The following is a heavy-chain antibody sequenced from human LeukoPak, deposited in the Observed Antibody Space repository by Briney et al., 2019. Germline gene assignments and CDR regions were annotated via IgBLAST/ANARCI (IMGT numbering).Heavy chain of an antibody. CDR2: INHSGST. CDR3: ARQPKSCARGVFITGKACWFDP. V-gene: IGHV4-34*01. J-gene: IGHJ5*02. Sequence: SETLSLTCAVYGGSFSAYYWNWIRQPPGKGLEWIGEINHSGSTNYNPSLNSRFTISVDTSKNQFSLKLSSMTAADTAVYYCARQPKSCARGVFITGKACWFDPWGQGTLVTVSS. D-gene: IGHD3-10*01. CDR1: GGSFSAYY.